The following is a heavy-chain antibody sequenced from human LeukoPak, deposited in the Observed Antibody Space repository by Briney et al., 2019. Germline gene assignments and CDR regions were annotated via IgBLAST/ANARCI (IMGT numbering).Heavy chain of an antibody. Sequence: SVKVSCKASGGTFSSYAISWVRQAPGQGLEWMGRIIPILGIANYAQKFQGRVTITADKSTSTAYMELSSLRYEDTAVYYCTREERGFDILTGYYHVNEYYFDYWGQGTLVTVSS. CDR1: GGTFSSYA. V-gene: IGHV1-69*04. D-gene: IGHD3-9*01. J-gene: IGHJ4*02. CDR2: IIPILGIA. CDR3: TREERGFDILTGYYHVNEYYFDY.